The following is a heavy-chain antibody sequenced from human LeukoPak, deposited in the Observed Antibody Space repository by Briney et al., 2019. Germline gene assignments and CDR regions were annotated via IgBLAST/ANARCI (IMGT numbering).Heavy chain of an antibody. CDR1: GGSISNYY. V-gene: IGHV4-59*12. D-gene: IGHD3-16*02. CDR2: IYYSGST. Sequence: SETLSLTCTVSGGSISNYYWSWIRQPPGKGLEWIGSIYYSGSTYYNPSLKSRVTISVDTSKNQFSLKLSSVTAADTAVYYCARGRGPYDYVWGSYRGVFDYWGQGTLVTVSS. CDR3: ARGRGPYDYVWGSYRGVFDY. J-gene: IGHJ4*02.